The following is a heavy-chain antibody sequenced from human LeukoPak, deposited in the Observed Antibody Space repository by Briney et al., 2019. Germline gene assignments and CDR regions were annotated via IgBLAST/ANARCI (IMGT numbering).Heavy chain of an antibody. CDR3: ARGQGGGTFDY. CDR1: GGSISSGGYS. D-gene: IGHD4-23*01. CDR2: IYHSGST. V-gene: IGHV4-30-2*01. J-gene: IGHJ4*02. Sequence: PSQTLSLTCAVSGGSISSGGYSWSWIRQPPGKGLEWIGYIYHSGSTYYNPSLKSRVTISVDRSKNQFSLKLSSVTAADTAVYYCARGQGGGTFDYWGQGTLVTVSS.